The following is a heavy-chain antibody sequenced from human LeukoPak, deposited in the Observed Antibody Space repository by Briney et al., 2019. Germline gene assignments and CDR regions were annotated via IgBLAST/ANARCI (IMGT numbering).Heavy chain of an antibody. J-gene: IGHJ4*02. CDR2: IYSSGSK. CDR1: GGSISSYS. D-gene: IGHD6-19*01. V-gene: IGHV4-4*07. CDR3: ARDSSAWSFDY. Sequence: SETLSLTCSVSGGSISSYSWSWIRQPAGEGLEWIGRIYSSGSKSYSPSLKGRVAMSADTSKNQFSLMLSSVTAADTAVYYCARDSSAWSFDYWGQGALVTVSS.